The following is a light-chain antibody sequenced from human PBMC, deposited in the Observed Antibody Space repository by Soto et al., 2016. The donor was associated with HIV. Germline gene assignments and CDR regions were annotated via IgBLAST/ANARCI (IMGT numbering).Light chain of an antibody. V-gene: IGLV3-19*01. J-gene: IGLJ1*01. Sequence: SSELTQDPAVSVALGQTVRITCQGDSLRRYYASWYQQKPGQAPVLVIYGKNNRTSGIPDRFSGSSSGNTASLTITGAQAEDEADYYCNSRDNSGNHYVFGTGTKVTVL. CDR2: GKN. CDR1: SLRRYY. CDR3: NSRDNSGNHYV.